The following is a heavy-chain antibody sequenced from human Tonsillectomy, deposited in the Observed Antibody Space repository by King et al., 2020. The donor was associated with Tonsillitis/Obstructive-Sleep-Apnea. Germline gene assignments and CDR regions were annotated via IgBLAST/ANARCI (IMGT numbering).Heavy chain of an antibody. CDR1: GFTVSSNY. CDR2: IYSGGST. J-gene: IGHJ4*02. CDR3: ARPYDFWSGYYGY. D-gene: IGHD3-3*01. Sequence: VQLVESGGGLIQPGGSLRLSCAASGFTVSSNYMSWVRQAPGKGLEWVSVIYSGGSTYYADSVKGRFTISRDNSKNTLYLQMNSLRAGDTAVYYCARPYDFWSGYYGYWGQGTLVTVSS. V-gene: IGHV3-53*01.